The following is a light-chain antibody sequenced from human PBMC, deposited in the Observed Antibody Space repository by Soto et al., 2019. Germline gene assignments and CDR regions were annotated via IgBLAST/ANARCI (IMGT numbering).Light chain of an antibody. CDR1: QTIIGNY. CDR2: WAS. CDR3: QQCYRIPPT. J-gene: IGKJ2*01. Sequence: VLTQSPGTLSLSPGERATLSCRASQTIIGNYLAWYQQKPGQPPNLLISWASTRESGVPDRFSGSGSGTDFTLTISSLQAEDVAVYYCQQCYRIPPTFGQGTKLEIK. V-gene: IGKV4-1*01.